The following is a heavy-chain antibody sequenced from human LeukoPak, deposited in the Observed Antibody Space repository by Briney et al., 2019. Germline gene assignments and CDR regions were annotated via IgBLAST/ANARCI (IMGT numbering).Heavy chain of an antibody. CDR2: ISGSGGST. J-gene: IGHJ3*02. CDR3: AKERCSGGSCASFDI. Sequence: SGGSLRLSCAASGFTFSSYAMSWVRQAPGKGLEWVSAISGSGGSTYYADSVKGRFTISRDNSKNTLYLQMNSLRAEDTAVYYCAKERCSGGSCASFDIWRQGTMVTVSS. V-gene: IGHV3-23*01. D-gene: IGHD2-15*01. CDR1: GFTFSSYA.